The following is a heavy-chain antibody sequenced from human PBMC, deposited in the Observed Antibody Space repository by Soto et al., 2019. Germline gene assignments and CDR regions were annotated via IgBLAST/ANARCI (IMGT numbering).Heavy chain of an antibody. D-gene: IGHD3-9*01. V-gene: IGHV3-23*01. CDR1: RFTFRNFA. CDR3: GKDIYNFDWLLFDY. CDR2: ISRSGDDT. Sequence: EVQLLESGGGLVQPGGSLRLFCAASRFTFRNFAMSWVRQAPGKGLEWVSGISRSGDDTFYADSVKGRFTIFRDNSKNTLYLQMNSLRAEDTGIYYCGKDIYNFDWLLFDYWCQGTLVTVSS. J-gene: IGHJ4*02.